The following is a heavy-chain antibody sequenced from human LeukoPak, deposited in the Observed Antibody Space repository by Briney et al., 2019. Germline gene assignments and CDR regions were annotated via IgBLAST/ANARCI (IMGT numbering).Heavy chain of an antibody. CDR3: ARVCSSTSCYGSDY. J-gene: IGHJ4*02. CDR2: VIPILGIA. Sequence: SVKVSCKASGGTFSSYAISWVRQAPGQGLEWMGRVIPILGIANYAQKFRGRVTITADKSTSTAYMELSSLRSEDTAVYYCARVCSSTSCYGSDYWGQGTLVTVSS. V-gene: IGHV1-69*04. CDR1: GGTFSSYA. D-gene: IGHD2-2*01.